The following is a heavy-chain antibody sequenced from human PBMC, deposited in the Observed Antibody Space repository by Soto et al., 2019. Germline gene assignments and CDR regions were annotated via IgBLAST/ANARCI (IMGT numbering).Heavy chain of an antibody. V-gene: IGHV3-30*18. D-gene: IGHD3-22*01. CDR1: GFTFSSYG. CDR2: ISYDGSNK. J-gene: IGHJ4*02. CDR3: AKAHYYDSSGYPNH. Sequence: QVQLVESGGGVVQPGRSLRLSCAASGFTFSSYGMHWVRQAPGKGLEWVAVISYDGSNKYYADSVKGRFTISRDNSKNTLYLQMNSLRAEDTAVYYCAKAHYYDSSGYPNHWGQGTLVTVSS.